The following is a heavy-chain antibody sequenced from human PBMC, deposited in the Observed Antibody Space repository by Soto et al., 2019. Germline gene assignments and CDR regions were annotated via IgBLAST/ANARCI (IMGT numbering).Heavy chain of an antibody. V-gene: IGHV4-4*02. CDR3: ARDRYTDGDTCREYNVSDF. Sequence: GKGLEWIGEIYHSGSTNYNPSLKSRVTISVDKSKNQFSLKLSSVTAADTAVYYCARDRYTDGDTCREYNVSDFRRKGTLVP. CDR2: IYHSGST. D-gene: IGHD5-18*01. J-gene: IGHJ4*02.